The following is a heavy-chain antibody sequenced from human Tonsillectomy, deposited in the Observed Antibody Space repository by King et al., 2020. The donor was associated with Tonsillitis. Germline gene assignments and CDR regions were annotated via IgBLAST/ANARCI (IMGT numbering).Heavy chain of an antibody. CDR3: AREGIDYYDSIGYYRVDAFDI. Sequence: VQLVESGGGLVQPGGSLRLSCAASGFTFSSYEMNWVRQAPGKGLEWVSYISSSGSTIYYADSVKGRFTISRDNAQNSLYLQMNSLRAEDTAVYYCAREGIDYYDSIGYYRVDAFDIWGQATMVTVSS. D-gene: IGHD3-22*01. V-gene: IGHV3-48*03. J-gene: IGHJ3*02. CDR2: ISSSGSTI. CDR1: GFTFSSYE.